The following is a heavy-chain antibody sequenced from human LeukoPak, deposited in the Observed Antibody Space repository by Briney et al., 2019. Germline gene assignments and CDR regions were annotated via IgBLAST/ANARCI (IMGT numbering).Heavy chain of an antibody. D-gene: IGHD6-19*01. J-gene: IGHJ4*02. V-gene: IGHV3-64*01. CDR3: ARVGPGYSSGWLPNDY. Sequence: GGSLRLSCAASGFTFSSYAMHWVRQAPGKGLEYVSAISSNGGSTYYANSVKGRFTISRDNSKNTLYLQMGSLRAEDMAVYYCARVGPGYSSGWLPNDYWGQGTLVTVSS. CDR1: GFTFSSYA. CDR2: ISSNGGST.